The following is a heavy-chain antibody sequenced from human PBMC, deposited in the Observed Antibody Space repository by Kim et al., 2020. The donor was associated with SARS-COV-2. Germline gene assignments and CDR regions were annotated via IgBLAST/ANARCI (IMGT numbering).Heavy chain of an antibody. J-gene: IGHJ4*02. D-gene: IGHD2-2*01. CDR1: GGSIRSGGKF. CDR2: ISYSGNS. CDR3: ARGQPLAY. Sequence: SETLSLTCSVSGGSIRSGGKFWTWIRQHPAKGLEWIGYISYSGNSHYSPSLRSRVSISLQTSETQFSLELTSVTAADTAVYYCARGQPLAYWGQAILVT. V-gene: IGHV4-31*03.